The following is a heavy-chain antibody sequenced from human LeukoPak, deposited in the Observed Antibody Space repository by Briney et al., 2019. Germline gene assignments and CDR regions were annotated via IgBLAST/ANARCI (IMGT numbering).Heavy chain of an antibody. CDR2: IYPGDSDT. Sequence: GESLKISCKGSGYSFTSYWIGWVRQMPGKGLEWMGIIYPGDSDTRYSPSFQGQVTISADKSISTAYLQWCSLKASDTAMYYCARVDDYSNYGPYYFGYWGQGTLVTVSS. CDR1: GYSFTSYW. D-gene: IGHD4-11*01. J-gene: IGHJ4*02. V-gene: IGHV5-51*01. CDR3: ARVDDYSNYGPYYFGY.